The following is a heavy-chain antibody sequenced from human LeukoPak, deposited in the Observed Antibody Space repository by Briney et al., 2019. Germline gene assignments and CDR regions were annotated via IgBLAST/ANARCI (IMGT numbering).Heavy chain of an antibody. V-gene: IGHV1-69*05. CDR1: GGTFSSYA. Sequence: SVKVSCKASGGTFSSYAISWVRQAPGQGLEWMGGIIPIFGTANYAQKFQGRVTITTDESTSTAYMELSSLRSEDTAVYYCARVVDYITIEDYWGQGTLVTVSS. CDR2: IIPIFGTA. J-gene: IGHJ4*02. D-gene: IGHD4-11*01. CDR3: ARVVDYITIEDY.